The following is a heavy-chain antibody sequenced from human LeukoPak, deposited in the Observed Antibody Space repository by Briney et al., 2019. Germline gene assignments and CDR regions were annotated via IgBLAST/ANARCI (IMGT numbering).Heavy chain of an antibody. J-gene: IGHJ4*02. Sequence: SETLSLTCAVSGGSISSSNWWSWVRQPPGKGLEWIGEIYHSGSTNYNPSLKSRVTISVDKSKNQFSLKLSSVTAADTAAYYCAREVYSSSWYDYWGQGTLVTVSS. CDR3: AREVYSSSWYDY. CDR1: GGSISSSNW. CDR2: IYHSGST. D-gene: IGHD6-13*01. V-gene: IGHV4-4*02.